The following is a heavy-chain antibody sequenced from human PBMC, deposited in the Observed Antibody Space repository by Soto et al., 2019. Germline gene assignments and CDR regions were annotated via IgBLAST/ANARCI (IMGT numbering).Heavy chain of an antibody. CDR1: GFTFDDYA. D-gene: IGHD6-13*01. J-gene: IGHJ6*02. CDR3: AKDLYSSSWYYGMDV. CDR2: ISWNSGST. V-gene: IGHV3-9*01. Sequence: LRLSCAASGFTFDDYAMHWVRQAPGKGLEWVSGISWNSGSTGYADSVKGRFTISRDNAKNSLYLQMNSLRAEDTALYYCAKDLYSSSWYYGMDVWGQGTTVTVSS.